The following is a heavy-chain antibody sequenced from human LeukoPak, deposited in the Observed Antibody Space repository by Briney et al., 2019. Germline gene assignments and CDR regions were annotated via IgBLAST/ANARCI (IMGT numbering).Heavy chain of an antibody. D-gene: IGHD1-26*01. CDR1: GGTFSSYA. V-gene: IGHV1-69*13. J-gene: IGHJ4*02. CDR2: IIPIFGTA. CDR3: ARVPMGATTGYYFDY. Sequence: ASVKVSCKASGGTFSSYAISWVRQAPGQGLEWVGGIIPIFGTANYAQKFQGRVTITADESTSTAYMELSSLRSEDSSVYYCARVPMGATTGYYFDYWGQGTLVTVSS.